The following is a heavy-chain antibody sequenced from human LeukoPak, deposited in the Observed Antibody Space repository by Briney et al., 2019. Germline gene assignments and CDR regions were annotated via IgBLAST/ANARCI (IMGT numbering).Heavy chain of an antibody. CDR3: ARDLTIAVAGSY. Sequence: SETLSLTCTVSGGSISSSSYYWGWIRQPPGKGLEWIGSIYYSGSTYYNPSLKSRVTISVDTSKNQFSLKLSSVTAADTAVYYCARDLTIAVAGSYWGQGTLVTVSS. CDR1: GGSISSSSYY. J-gene: IGHJ4*02. D-gene: IGHD6-19*01. CDR2: IYYSGST. V-gene: IGHV4-39*07.